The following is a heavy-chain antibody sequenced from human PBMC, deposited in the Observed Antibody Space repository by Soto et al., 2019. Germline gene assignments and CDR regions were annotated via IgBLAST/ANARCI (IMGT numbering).Heavy chain of an antibody. Sequence: QITLKESGPTLVKPTQTLTLTCTFSGFSLSTSGVGVGWIRQPPGKALEWLALIYWDDDKRYSPSLRSRLTIRNDTSKNQVVLTMTNMDPVDTATYYCIQSRCGGDCLQSYASHYYYGMDVWGQGTTVTVSS. CDR2: IYWDDDK. D-gene: IGHD2-21*02. CDR1: GFSLSTSGVG. V-gene: IGHV2-5*02. J-gene: IGHJ6*02. CDR3: IQSRCGGDCLQSYASHYYYGMDV.